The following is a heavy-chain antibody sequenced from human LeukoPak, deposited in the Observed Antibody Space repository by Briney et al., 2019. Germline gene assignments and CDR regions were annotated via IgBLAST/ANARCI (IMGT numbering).Heavy chain of an antibody. CDR2: IYYSGST. D-gene: IGHD5-18*01. Sequence: SETLSLTCTVSGGSISSYNWSWIRQPPGKGLEWIGYIYYSGSTNYNPSLKSRVTISVDTSKNQFSLKLSSVTAADTAVYYCARVGYSYGPGHYFDYWGQGTLVTVSS. CDR3: ARVGYSYGPGHYFDY. CDR1: GGSISSYN. J-gene: IGHJ4*02. V-gene: IGHV4-59*01.